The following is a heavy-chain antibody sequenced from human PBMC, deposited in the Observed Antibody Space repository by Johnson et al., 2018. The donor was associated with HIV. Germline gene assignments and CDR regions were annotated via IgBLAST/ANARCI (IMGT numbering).Heavy chain of an antibody. V-gene: IGHV3-30-3*01. CDR1: GFTFSSYA. J-gene: IGHJ3*02. CDR2: ISYDGSNK. CDR3: SKDRFGEWEPLGAFDI. Sequence: VQLVESGGGVVQPGRSLRLSCAASGFTFSSYAMHWVRQAPGKGLEWVAVISYDGSNKYYADSVKGRFTISRDNSKNTRYLQMNSLGAEDLSVYYCSKDRFGEWEPLGAFDIWGQGTIVTVSS. D-gene: IGHD3-10*01.